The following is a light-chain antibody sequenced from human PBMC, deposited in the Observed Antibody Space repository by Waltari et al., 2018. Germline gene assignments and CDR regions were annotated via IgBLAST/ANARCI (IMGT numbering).Light chain of an antibody. CDR2: EGN. CDR3: CSYAGSSTYVV. V-gene: IGLV2-23*01. J-gene: IGLJ2*01. CDR1: SSDVGRYHL. Sequence: QSALTQPASVSGSPGQSITIPCTGTSSDVGRYHLVSWYQQHPGKAPKLMIYEGNKRPSGVSNRFSGSKSGNTASLTISGLQAEDEADYYCCSYAGSSTYVVFGGGTKLTVL.